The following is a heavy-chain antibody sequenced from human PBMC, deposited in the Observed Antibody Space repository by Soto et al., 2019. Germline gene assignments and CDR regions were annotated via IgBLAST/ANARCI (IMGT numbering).Heavy chain of an antibody. V-gene: IGHV4-34*01. CDR1: GVYFSGYY. CDR3: ARRIRYCSSTSCVRKWYFDL. J-gene: IGHJ2*01. Sequence: TSETLSLTCAVYGVYFSGYYWSWIRQPPGKGLEWIGEINHSGSTNYNPSLKSRVTISVDTSKNQFSLKLSSVTAADTAVYYCARRIRYCSSTSCVRKWYFDLWGRGTLVTVSS. D-gene: IGHD2-2*01. CDR2: INHSGST.